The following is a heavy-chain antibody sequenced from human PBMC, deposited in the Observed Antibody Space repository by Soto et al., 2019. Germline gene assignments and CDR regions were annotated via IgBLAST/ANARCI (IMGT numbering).Heavy chain of an antibody. V-gene: IGHV1-2*04. Sequence: GASVKVSCKASGYSFTDYHIHWVRQAPGQGLEWLGRINPKSGGTSTAQKFQGWVTMATDTSISTASMELTRLTSDDTAIYYCARGDSTDCSNGVCSFFYNHDMDVWGQGTTITVSS. J-gene: IGHJ6*02. CDR1: GYSFTDYH. CDR3: ARGDSTDCSNGVCSFFYNHDMDV. D-gene: IGHD2-8*01. CDR2: INPKSGGT.